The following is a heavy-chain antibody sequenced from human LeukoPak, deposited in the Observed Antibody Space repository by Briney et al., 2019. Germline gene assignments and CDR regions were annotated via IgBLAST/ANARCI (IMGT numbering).Heavy chain of an antibody. J-gene: IGHJ4*02. CDR2: INHSGST. V-gene: IGHV4-34*01. CDR1: GGSFSGYY. D-gene: IGHD2-15*01. CDR3: ARGIAIGYCSGGSCYPFDY. Sequence: TSETLSLTCAVYGGSFSGYYWSWIRQPPGKGLEWIGEINHSGSTNYNPSFKSRVTMSVDTSKNQFSLKLSFVTAADTAVYYCARGIAIGYCSGGSCYPFDYWGQGTLVTVSS.